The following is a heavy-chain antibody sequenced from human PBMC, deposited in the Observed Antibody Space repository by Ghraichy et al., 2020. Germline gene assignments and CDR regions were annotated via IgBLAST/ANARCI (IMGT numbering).Heavy chain of an antibody. J-gene: IGHJ3*02. CDR3: ARVKAGAFDI. Sequence: SETLSLTCTVSGGSISSYYWSWIRQPPGKGLEWIGYIYYSGSTNYNPSLKSRVTISVDTSKNQFSLKLSSVTAADTAVYYCARVKAGAFDIWGQGTMVTVSS. V-gene: IGHV4-59*01. CDR1: GGSISSYY. CDR2: IYYSGST.